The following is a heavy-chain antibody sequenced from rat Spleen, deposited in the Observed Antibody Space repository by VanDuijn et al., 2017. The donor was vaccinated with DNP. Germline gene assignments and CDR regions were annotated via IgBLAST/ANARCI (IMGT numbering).Heavy chain of an antibody. D-gene: IGHD3-7*01. CDR3: VRGSGSVDY. CDR1: GFSLTSYS. CDR2: ISSGGGT. Sequence: QVQLKESGPGLVQPSETLSLTCTVSGFSLTSYSVSWVRQPPGKGLEWIATISSGGGTYYNSALKSRLSITRDTSKNQVLLKMNSLQTDDRGTYYCVRGSGSVDYWGRGVMVTVSS. J-gene: IGHJ2*01. V-gene: IGHV2-6*01.